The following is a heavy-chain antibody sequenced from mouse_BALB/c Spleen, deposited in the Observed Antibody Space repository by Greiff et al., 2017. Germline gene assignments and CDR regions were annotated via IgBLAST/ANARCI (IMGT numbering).Heavy chain of an antibody. CDR3: TRDAHYDYDWYFDV. J-gene: IGHJ1*01. V-gene: IGHV5-6-4*01. CDR1: GFTFSSYT. CDR2: ISSGGSYT. D-gene: IGHD2-4*01. Sequence: EVQRVESGGGLVKPGGSLKLSCAASGFTFSSYTMSWVRQTPEKRLEWVATISSGGSYTYYPDSVKGRFTISRDNAKNTLYLQMSSLKSEDTAMYYCTRDAHYDYDWYFDVWGAGTTVTVSS.